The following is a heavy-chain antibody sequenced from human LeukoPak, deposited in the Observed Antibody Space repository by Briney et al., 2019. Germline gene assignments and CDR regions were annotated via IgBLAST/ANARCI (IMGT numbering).Heavy chain of an antibody. CDR2: INPNSGGT. Sequence: ASVKVSCKASGYTFTGYYMHWVRQAPGQGLEWMGWINPNSGGTNYAQKFQGGVTMTRDTSISTAYMELSRLRSDDTAVYYCARGYCSGGSCYGGHHDAFDIWGQGTMVTVSS. V-gene: IGHV1-2*02. D-gene: IGHD2-15*01. J-gene: IGHJ3*02. CDR3: ARGYCSGGSCYGGHHDAFDI. CDR1: GYTFTGYY.